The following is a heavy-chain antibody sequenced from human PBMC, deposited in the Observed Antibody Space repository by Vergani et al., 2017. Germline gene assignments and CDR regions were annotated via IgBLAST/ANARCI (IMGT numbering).Heavy chain of an antibody. CDR1: GGSFTSYH. Sequence: QVQLQQWGGGLLKPSETLSLTCVVNGGSFTSYHWTWIRQSPGEGLGWVGDSDHTGRPDYNPSLKSRLTMSVDKSRNQFSLTLNSVTATETAIYFRARVNTETNCHLYYYYYMDVWGQGTAVTVS. CDR2: SDHTGRP. D-gene: IGHD4-11*01. CDR3: ARVNTETNCHLYYYYYMDV. J-gene: IGHJ6*03. V-gene: IGHV4-34*01.